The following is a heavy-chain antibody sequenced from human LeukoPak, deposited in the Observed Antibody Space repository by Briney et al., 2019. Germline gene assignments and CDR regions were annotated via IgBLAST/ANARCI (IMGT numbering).Heavy chain of an antibody. CDR1: GYTFTGHY. J-gene: IGHJ4*02. CDR2: INLNSGGT. D-gene: IGHD6-19*01. V-gene: IGHV1-2*02. CDR3: ARQKSYSSGWYHY. Sequence: ASVKVSCKDSGYTFTGHYMHWVRQAPGQGLDWMGWINLNSGGTNYAQKFQGRVTMTRDTSISTAYMELSRLRSDDTAVYYCARQKSYSSGWYHYWGQGTLVTVSS.